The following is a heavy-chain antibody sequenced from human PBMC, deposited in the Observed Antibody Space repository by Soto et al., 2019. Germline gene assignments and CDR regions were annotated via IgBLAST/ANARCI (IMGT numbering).Heavy chain of an antibody. CDR3: AKGLGDWYYFDY. D-gene: IGHD2-21*02. CDR1: GFTFSTYA. CDR2: ISGSGGST. J-gene: IGHJ4*02. V-gene: IGHV3-23*01. Sequence: EVQLLESGGGLVQPGGSLRLSCAASGFTFSTYAMSWVRQAPGKGLEWVSAISGSGGSTYYADSVKGRFTISRDNSKNTLYLQMNSLRAEDTALYYCAKGLGDWYYFDYWGQGTLVTVSS.